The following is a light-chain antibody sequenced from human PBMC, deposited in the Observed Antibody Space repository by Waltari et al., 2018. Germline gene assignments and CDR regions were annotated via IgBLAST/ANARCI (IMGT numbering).Light chain of an antibody. CDR2: GNS. CDR1: RANIGAGYA. V-gene: IGLV1-40*01. J-gene: IGLJ2*01. Sequence: QSVLTQPPSVSGAPGQRVTISCTGSRANIGAGYAVPWSPQLPGPAPKLLIYGNSNRPSGVPDRFSGSKSGTSASLAITGLQAEDEADYYCQSYDSSLMGVFGGGTKLTVL. CDR3: QSYDSSLMGV.